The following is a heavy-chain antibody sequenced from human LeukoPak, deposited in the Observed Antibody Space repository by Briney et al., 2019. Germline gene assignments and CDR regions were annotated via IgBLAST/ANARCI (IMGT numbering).Heavy chain of an antibody. CDR3: ARLPRRFLLVVDSFDY. V-gene: IGHV3-48*03. CDR2: ISSSGSTI. J-gene: IGHJ4*02. CDR1: GFTFSSYE. D-gene: IGHD2-15*01. Sequence: PGGSLRLSCAASGFTFSSYEMNWVRQAPGKGLEWVSYISSSGSTIYYADSVKGRFTISRDNAKNSLCLQMNSLTAEDTAVYYCARLPRRFLLVVDSFDYWGQGTLVTVSS.